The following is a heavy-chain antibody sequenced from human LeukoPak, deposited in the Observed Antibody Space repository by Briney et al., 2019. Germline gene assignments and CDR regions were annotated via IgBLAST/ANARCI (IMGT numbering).Heavy chain of an antibody. J-gene: IGHJ6*03. CDR3: ARGRGWDCSSISCLPIYYYYMDV. CDR1: GGSFSGYY. V-gene: IGHV4-34*01. CDR2: INHSGST. D-gene: IGHD2-2*01. Sequence: SETLSLTCAVYGGSFSGYYWSWIRQPPGKGLEWIGEINHSGSTNYNPSLKSRVTISVDTSKNQFSLKLSSVTAADTAVYYCARGRGWDCSSISCLPIYYYYMDVWGKGTTVTVSS.